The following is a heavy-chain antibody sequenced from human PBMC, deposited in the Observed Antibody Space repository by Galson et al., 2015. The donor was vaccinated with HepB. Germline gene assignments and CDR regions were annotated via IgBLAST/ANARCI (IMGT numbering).Heavy chain of an antibody. CDR1: GYMFSDYW. V-gene: IGHV5-51*01. CDR2: IYSGNSQT. Sequence: QSGAEVKKPGESLKISCKGSGYMFSDYWIAWVRQMPGKGLKWMGIIYSGNSQTRYRPSFQGQVTISADKSINTAYLQWNSLKASDSAIYFCARRSDYGDSCFDFWGQGTPVTVSS. CDR3: ARRSDYGDSCFDF. J-gene: IGHJ4*02. D-gene: IGHD4-17*01.